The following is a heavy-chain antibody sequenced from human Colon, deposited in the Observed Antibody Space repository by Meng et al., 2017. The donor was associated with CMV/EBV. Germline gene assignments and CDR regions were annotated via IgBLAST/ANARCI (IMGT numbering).Heavy chain of an antibody. CDR3: ARSPLPAALNWFDP. D-gene: IGHD2-2*01. CDR1: VGPFKSNA. J-gene: IGHJ5*02. CDR2: LIPIFCTP. Sequence: SSVPVSCKTSVGPFKSNAISWVRQAPGQGLEWMGGLIPIFCTPKYAQNLQGRVTITADESTSTTYMELSSLTSDDTAVYYCARSPLPAALNWFDPWGQGTLVTVSS. V-gene: IGHV1-69*13.